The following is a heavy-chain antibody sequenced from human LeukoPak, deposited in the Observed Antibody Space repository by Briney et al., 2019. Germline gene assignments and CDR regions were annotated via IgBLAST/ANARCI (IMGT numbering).Heavy chain of an antibody. V-gene: IGHV3-49*04. D-gene: IGHD6-19*01. CDR1: GFTFGDYA. CDR2: IRSKTYGGTT. J-gene: IGHJ4*02. Sequence: GGSLRLSCTTSGFTFGDYAMSWVRQAPGKGLEWVGFIRSKTYGGTTEYAASVKGRFTISRDDFKSIAYLQMNSLKTEDTAVYYCTRDGTYSGGWYPSDFDYWGQGTLVTVSS. CDR3: TRDGTYSGGWYPSDFDY.